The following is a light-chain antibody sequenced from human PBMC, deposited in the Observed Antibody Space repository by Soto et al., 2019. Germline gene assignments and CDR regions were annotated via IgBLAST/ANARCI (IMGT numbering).Light chain of an antibody. V-gene: IGKV1-5*01. CDR3: QQYNSYSPT. J-gene: IGKJ1*01. CDR2: AAS. Sequence: EIVMTQSPATLSASVGDRVTITCRASQTISSYLNWYQQKPGKAPELLIYAASYIQSGVPSRFSGSGSGTEFTLTINSLQPDDFAAYYCQQYNSYSPTFGQGTKVDIK. CDR1: QTISSY.